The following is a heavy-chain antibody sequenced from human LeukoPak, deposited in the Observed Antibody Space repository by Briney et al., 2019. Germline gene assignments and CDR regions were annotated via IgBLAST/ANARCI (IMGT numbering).Heavy chain of an antibody. V-gene: IGHV3-21*01. CDR1: GFTFSSYS. J-gene: IGHJ5*02. CDR3: ARDRGYSSSPEGWFDP. Sequence: GGSLRPSCAASGFTFSSYSMNWVRQAPGKGLEWVSSISSSSSYIYYADSVKGRFTISRDNAKNSLYLQMNSLRAEDTAVYYCARDRGYSSSPEGWFDPWGQGTLVTVSS. CDR2: ISSSSSYI. D-gene: IGHD6-13*01.